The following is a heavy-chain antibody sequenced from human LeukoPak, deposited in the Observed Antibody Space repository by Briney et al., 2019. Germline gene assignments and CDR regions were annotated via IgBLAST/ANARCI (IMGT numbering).Heavy chain of an antibody. D-gene: IGHD3-16*01. V-gene: IGHV3-30-3*01. CDR2: ISYDGSNK. CDR3: AGVPSLYDYVWGSYETQDY. Sequence: PGGSLRLSCAASGFTFRNYVIHWVRQAPGKGLEWVAVISYDGSNKYYADSVKGRFTISRDNSKNTLYLQMNSLRAEDTAVYYCAGVPSLYDYVWGSYETQDYWGQGTLVTVSS. CDR1: GFTFRNYV. J-gene: IGHJ4*02.